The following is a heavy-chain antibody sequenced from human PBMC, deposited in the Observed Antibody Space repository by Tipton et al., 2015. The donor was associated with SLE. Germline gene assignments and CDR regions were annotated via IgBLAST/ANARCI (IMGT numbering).Heavy chain of an antibody. D-gene: IGHD2-21*01. V-gene: IGHV3-30*04. CDR2: IWYDGSNK. CDR1: GFTFSSYA. J-gene: IGHJ3*02. Sequence: SLRLSCAASGFTFSSYAMHWVRQAPGKGLEWVAVIWYDGSNKYYADSVKGRFTISRDNSKNTLYLQMNSLRAEDTAVYYCARPYCGGDCYPEAFDIWGQGTMVTVSS. CDR3: ARPYCGGDCYPEAFDI.